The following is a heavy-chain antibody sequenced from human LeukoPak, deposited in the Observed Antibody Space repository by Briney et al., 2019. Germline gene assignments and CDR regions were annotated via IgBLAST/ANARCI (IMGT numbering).Heavy chain of an antibody. V-gene: IGHV3-23*01. D-gene: IGHD5-12*01. J-gene: IGHJ4*02. CDR1: RFTFNSYA. CDR3: ARNENSGWGYFDY. CDR2: IGGSNGIT. Sequence: GGSLRLSCAASRFTFNSYAMSWVRQAPGKGLEWVSVIGGSNGITFYVGSVKGRFTISRDNSRDTLYLQMSSLRAEDTAVYYCARNENSGWGYFDYWGQGTLVTVSS.